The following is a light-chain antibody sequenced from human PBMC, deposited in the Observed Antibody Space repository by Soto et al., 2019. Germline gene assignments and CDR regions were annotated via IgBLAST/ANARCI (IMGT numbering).Light chain of an antibody. Sequence: EIVLTQSPGTLSLSPGERATLSCRASQSVRSSSLVWYQQKSGQAPRLLIYGASARATGIPDRFGGSGSGTDFTLTISRPEPEDFAVYYCQQYGSSPWTFGQGTKVEIK. CDR2: GAS. CDR3: QQYGSSPWT. CDR1: QSVRSSS. J-gene: IGKJ1*01. V-gene: IGKV3-20*01.